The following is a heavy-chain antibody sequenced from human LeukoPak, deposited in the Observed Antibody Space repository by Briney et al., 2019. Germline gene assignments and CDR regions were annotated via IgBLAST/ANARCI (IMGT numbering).Heavy chain of an antibody. CDR1: GFTFSSYA. Sequence: PGGSLRLSCAASGFTFSSYAMSWVRQAPGKGLEWVSSISSSSSYIYYADSVKGRFTISRDNAKNSLYLQMNSLRAEDTAVYYCARSGIAAAGTYWFDPWGQGTLVTVSS. CDR3: ARSGIAAAGTYWFDP. CDR2: ISSSSSYI. D-gene: IGHD6-13*01. V-gene: IGHV3-21*01. J-gene: IGHJ5*02.